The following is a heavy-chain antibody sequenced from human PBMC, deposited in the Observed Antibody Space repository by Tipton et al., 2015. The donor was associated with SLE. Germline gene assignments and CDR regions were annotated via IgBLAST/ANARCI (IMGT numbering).Heavy chain of an antibody. CDR2: IRGKAYGGTT. V-gene: IGHV3-49*02. Sequence: QLVQSGGGLVQPGRSLRLSCIGSGFTFGSYPMGWVRQAPGKGLEWVGFIRGKAYGGTTEYAASVRGRFTMSRDDSKSVAYLQMDSLKTEDTGVYYCTRDSVSVWETATTYNAYWGQGTLVTVSS. J-gene: IGHJ4*02. D-gene: IGHD5-24*01. CDR1: GFTFGSYP. CDR3: TRDSVSVWETATTYNAY.